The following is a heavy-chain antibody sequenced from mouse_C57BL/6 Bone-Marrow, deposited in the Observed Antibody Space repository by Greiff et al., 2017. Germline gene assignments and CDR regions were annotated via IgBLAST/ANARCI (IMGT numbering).Heavy chain of an antibody. D-gene: IGHD2-1*01. V-gene: IGHV1-85*01. J-gene: IGHJ3*01. Sequence: QVQLQQSGPELVKPGASVKLSCKASGYTFTSYDINWVKQRPGQGLEWIGWIYPRDGSTKYNEKFKGKDTLTVDTSSSTAYMELHSLTSEDSAVYFCAREVDYGNYVWFAYWGQGTLVTVSA. CDR1: GYTFTSYD. CDR2: IYPRDGST. CDR3: AREVDYGNYVWFAY.